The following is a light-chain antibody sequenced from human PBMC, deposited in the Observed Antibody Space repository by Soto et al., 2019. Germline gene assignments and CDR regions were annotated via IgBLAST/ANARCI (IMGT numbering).Light chain of an antibody. CDR1: QNFRFW. CDR2: DAS. J-gene: IGKJ2*01. V-gene: IGKV1-5*01. Sequence: DIQITQSPSNLSASVGDGVTITLRASQNFRFWLAWYQQRPGKAPKFLIYDASNLETGVSSRFSGSGSGTEFTLTIRSLQPDDFATYYCQQYDSSSPTFGQGTKLEIK. CDR3: QQYDSSSPT.